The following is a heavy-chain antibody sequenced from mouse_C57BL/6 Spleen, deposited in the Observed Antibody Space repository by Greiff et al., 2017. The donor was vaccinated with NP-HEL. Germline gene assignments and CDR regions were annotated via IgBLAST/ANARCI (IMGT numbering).Heavy chain of an antibody. V-gene: IGHV1-50*01. CDR3: ASLPFAY. CDR1: GYTFTSYW. CDR2: IDPSDSYT. J-gene: IGHJ3*01. Sequence: QVQLQQPGAELVKPGASVKLSCKASGYTFTSYWMQWVKQRPGQGLEWIGEIDPSDSYTNYNQKFKGKATLTVDTSSSTAYMQLSSLTSEDSAVYYWASLPFAYWGQGTLVTVSA.